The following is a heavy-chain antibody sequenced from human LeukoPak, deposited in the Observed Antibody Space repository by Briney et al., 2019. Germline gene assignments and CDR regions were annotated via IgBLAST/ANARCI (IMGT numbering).Heavy chain of an antibody. CDR2: IRYDGSNK. CDR3: ATGLSQYYDL. CDR1: GFTFSSYG. Sequence: GGSLRLSCAASGFTFSSYGMHWVRQAPGKGLEWVAFIRYDGSNKYYADSVKGRFTISRDNAKNTVYLQMNSLRAEDTAVFYCATGLSQYYDLWGRGTLVTVSS. J-gene: IGHJ2*01. V-gene: IGHV3-30*02. D-gene: IGHD1-1*01.